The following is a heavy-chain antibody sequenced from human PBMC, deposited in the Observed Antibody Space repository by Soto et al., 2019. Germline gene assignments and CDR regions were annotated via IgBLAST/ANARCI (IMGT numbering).Heavy chain of an antibody. V-gene: IGHV3-30-3*01. J-gene: IGHJ3*02. D-gene: IGHD4-17*01. Sequence: QVQLVESGGGVVQPGRSLRLSCAASGFTFSNYAMHWVRQAPGKGLEWVAVISYDGSNKYYADSVKGRFTISRDNSNNALYLQMNSLRAEDTAVYHCARSPDTVTTEFYMWGQGTTVAVSS. CDR2: ISYDGSNK. CDR3: ARSPDTVTTEFYM. CDR1: GFTFSNYA.